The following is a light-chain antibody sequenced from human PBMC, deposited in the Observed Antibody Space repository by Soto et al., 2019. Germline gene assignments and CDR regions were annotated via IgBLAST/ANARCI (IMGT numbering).Light chain of an antibody. J-gene: IGKJ4*01. CDR2: DAS. CDR1: QSVSTY. CDR3: QQRRNWPLT. V-gene: IGKV3-11*01. Sequence: ERVWTQSPATLALSPGERATLSCRASQSVSTYLAWYQQNPGQAPRLLIYDASNRATGIPARFSGSGPGTDFTLTISSLEPEDFAVYYCQQRRNWPLTFGGGTKVDIK.